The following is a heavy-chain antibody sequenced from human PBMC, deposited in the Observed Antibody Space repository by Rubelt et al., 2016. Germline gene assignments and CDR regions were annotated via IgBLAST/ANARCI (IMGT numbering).Heavy chain of an antibody. CDR2: INTNTGNP. CDR3: ARVIAAAGRDGNYFDY. CDR1: GYTFTSYA. D-gene: IGHD6-13*01. V-gene: IGHV7-4-1*02. Sequence: QVQLVQSGSELKKPGASVKVSCKASGYTFTSYAMNWVRQAPGQGLEWMGWINTNTGNPTYAQGFTGRFVFSLDTAVSTADLQISSLKAEDTAVYYCARVIAAAGRDGNYFDYWGQGTLVTVSS. J-gene: IGHJ4*02.